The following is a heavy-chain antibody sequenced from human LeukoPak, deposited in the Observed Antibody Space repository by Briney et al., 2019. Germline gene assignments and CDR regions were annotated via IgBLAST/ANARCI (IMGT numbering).Heavy chain of an antibody. J-gene: IGHJ4*02. Sequence: ASVKVTCKCSGYSFTIYGISWLRLAPAQGLERMGVISAYTGNIRYAQNIQGRVTMTTDTSTSTAYMELRSLRSDDTAMYYCGSSFGNEYGSGTPLLYFDYWGQGTLVTVSS. V-gene: IGHV1-18*01. D-gene: IGHD3-10*01. CDR2: ISAYTGNI. CDR1: GYSFTIYG. CDR3: GSSFGNEYGSGTPLLYFDY.